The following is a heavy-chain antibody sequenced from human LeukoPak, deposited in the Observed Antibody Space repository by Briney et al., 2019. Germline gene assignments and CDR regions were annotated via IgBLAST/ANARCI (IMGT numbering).Heavy chain of an antibody. Sequence: PSETLSLTCTVSGGSISSYYWSWIRQHPGKGLEWIGYIFYSGSTYHNPPLKGRVTISADMPKNQFSLKLSSVTAADTAVYYCARRRTAAGLFDYWGQGTLVTVSS. V-gene: IGHV4-59*06. CDR3: ARRRTAAGLFDY. D-gene: IGHD6-25*01. CDR1: GGSISSYY. CDR2: IFYSGST. J-gene: IGHJ4*02.